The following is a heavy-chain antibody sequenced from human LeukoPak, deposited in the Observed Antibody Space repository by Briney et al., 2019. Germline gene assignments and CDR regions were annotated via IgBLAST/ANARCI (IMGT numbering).Heavy chain of an antibody. J-gene: IGHJ4*02. CDR1: GYTFTSYD. V-gene: IGHV1-8*01. CDR2: MNPNSGNT. CDR3: ARRYRGVGATNY. Sequence: GSVKVSCKASGYTFTSYDINWVRQATGQGLEWVGWMNPNSGNTGYAQKFQGRVTMTRNTSISTAYMELSSLRSEDTAVYYCARRYRGVGATNYWGQGTLVTVSS. D-gene: IGHD1-26*01.